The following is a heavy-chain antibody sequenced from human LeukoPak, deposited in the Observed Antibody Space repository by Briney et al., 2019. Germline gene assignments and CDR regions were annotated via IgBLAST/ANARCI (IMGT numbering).Heavy chain of an antibody. CDR1: GNSISSGDNY. Sequence: SETLSLTCTVSGNSISSGDNYWSWIRQPAGKGLEWIGRIYTSGSTNYNPSLKSRVTISGDTSKNQFSLRLSSVTAADTAVYYCARERHISSDAFDIWGQGTMVIVSS. D-gene: IGHD2-21*01. V-gene: IGHV4-61*02. CDR2: IYTSGST. J-gene: IGHJ3*02. CDR3: ARERHISSDAFDI.